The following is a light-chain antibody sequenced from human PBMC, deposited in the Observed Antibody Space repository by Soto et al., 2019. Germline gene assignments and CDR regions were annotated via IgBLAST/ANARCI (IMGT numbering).Light chain of an antibody. Sequence: DIQMTQSPSSLSASVGDRVTITCRASQSIRSYLNWYQQKPGKAPKLLIYAASSLQSGVPSRFSGSGSGTDVTLTISSLQPEDFVTYYCQQSYSTPITFGQGTRLEIK. CDR1: QSIRSY. CDR3: QQSYSTPIT. V-gene: IGKV1-39*01. J-gene: IGKJ5*01. CDR2: AAS.